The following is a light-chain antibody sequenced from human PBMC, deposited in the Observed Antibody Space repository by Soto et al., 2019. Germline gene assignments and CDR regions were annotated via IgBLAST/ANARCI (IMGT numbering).Light chain of an antibody. V-gene: IGKV3-15*01. CDR2: GAS. J-gene: IGKJ2*01. Sequence: EIVMTQSPATLSVSPGERVTLSCRASQSVGSRVAWYQQKTGQAPRLLIYGASTRATGIPARFSGSGSGTEFTFTISSLQSEDFAVYFCQQYNNWPPSTFGQGTMLEIE. CDR1: QSVGSR. CDR3: QQYNNWPPST.